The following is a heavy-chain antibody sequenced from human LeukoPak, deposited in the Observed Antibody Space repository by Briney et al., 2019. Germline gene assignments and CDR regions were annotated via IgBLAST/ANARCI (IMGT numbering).Heavy chain of an antibody. Sequence: SVKVSCKASGGTFSSYAISWVRQAPGQGLEWMGRIIPIFGTANYAQKFQGRVTMTTDTSTSTAYMELRSLRSDDTAVYYCASSGLTMTVVGPEAFDIWGQGTMVTVSS. J-gene: IGHJ3*02. CDR1: GGTFSSYA. D-gene: IGHD3-22*01. CDR2: IIPIFGTA. CDR3: ASSGLTMTVVGPEAFDI. V-gene: IGHV1-69*05.